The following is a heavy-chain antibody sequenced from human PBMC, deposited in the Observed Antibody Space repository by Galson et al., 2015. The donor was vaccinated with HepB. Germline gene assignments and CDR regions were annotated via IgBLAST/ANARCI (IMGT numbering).Heavy chain of an antibody. Sequence: SLRLSCAASGFTFRNYWMNWVRQAPGKGLEWVANIKRDGTEKFYVDSVKGRFTISRDNAKNSLYLQMNGLRAEDAAVYSCARDFRYCTSTNCPAFYFFDLWGRGTLVTVSS. D-gene: IGHD2-2*01. CDR2: IKRDGTEK. CDR1: GFTFRNYW. J-gene: IGHJ2*01. CDR3: ARDFRYCTSTNCPAFYFFDL. V-gene: IGHV3-7*01.